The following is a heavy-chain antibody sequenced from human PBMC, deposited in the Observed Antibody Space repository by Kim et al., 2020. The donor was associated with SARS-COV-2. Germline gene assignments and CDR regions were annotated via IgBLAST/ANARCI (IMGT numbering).Heavy chain of an antibody. V-gene: IGHV1-2*06. D-gene: IGHD4-17*01. Sequence: ASVKVSCKASGYTFTGYYMHWVRQAPGQGLEWMGRINPNSGGTNYAQKFQGRVTMTRDTSISTAYMELSRLRSDDTAVYYCANDYYGEDNWFDPWGQGTLVTVSS. J-gene: IGHJ5*02. CDR1: GYTFTGYY. CDR2: INPNSGGT. CDR3: ANDYYGEDNWFDP.